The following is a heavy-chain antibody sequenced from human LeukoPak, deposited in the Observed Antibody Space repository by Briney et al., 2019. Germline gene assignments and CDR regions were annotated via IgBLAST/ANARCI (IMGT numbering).Heavy chain of an antibody. CDR3: ARPRAPVTRISSCDI. D-gene: IGHD4-17*01. Sequence: GGSLRLPCSASGFTFDDYGMSRVPQAPGKGLDWVSGIYWNGDSTGYADSVKGRFTISRDNPKNTLYLQMSRLRADDRDVYYCARPRAPVTRISSCDIWGQGTMVTVSS. CDR1: GFTFDDYG. CDR2: IYWNGDST. V-gene: IGHV3-20*04. J-gene: IGHJ3*02.